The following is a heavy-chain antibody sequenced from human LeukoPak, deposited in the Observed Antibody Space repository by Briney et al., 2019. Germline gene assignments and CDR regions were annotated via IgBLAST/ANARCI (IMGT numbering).Heavy chain of an antibody. D-gene: IGHD6-13*01. CDR1: GGSFRVYY. Sequence: PSETLSLTCAVYGGSFRVYYWSWIRQPPGKGLEWIGEINHSGSTNYNPSLKSRVTISVDTSKNQFSLKLSSVTAADTAVYYCARTIAAASTYYFDYWGQGTLVTVSS. CDR3: ARTIAAASTYYFDY. CDR2: INHSGST. J-gene: IGHJ4*02. V-gene: IGHV4-34*01.